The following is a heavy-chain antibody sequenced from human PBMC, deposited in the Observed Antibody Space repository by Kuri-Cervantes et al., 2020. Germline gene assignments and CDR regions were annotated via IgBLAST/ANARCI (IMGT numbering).Heavy chain of an antibody. CDR3: ARAPGTYYYDRGWFDP. J-gene: IGHJ5*02. V-gene: IGHV3-48*01. CDR1: GFTFSSYS. CDR2: ISSSSSTI. D-gene: IGHD3-22*01. Sequence: GESLKISCAASGFTFSSYSMNWVRQAPGKGLEWVSYISSSSSTIYYADSVKGRFTISRDNAKNSLYLQMNSLRAEDTAVYYCARAPGTYYYDRGWFDPWGQGTLVTVSS.